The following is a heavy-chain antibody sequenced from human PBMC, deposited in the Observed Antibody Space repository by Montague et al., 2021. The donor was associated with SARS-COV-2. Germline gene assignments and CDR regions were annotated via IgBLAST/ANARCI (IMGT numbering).Heavy chain of an antibody. V-gene: IGHV4-31*03. Sequence: TLSLTCTVSGGSISSGGYYWSWIRQHPGRGLEWIGYIYYTGSTYYNPSLRSRVTISVDTSKNQFSLKLSSVTAADTAVYYCAGYVDCCCALNHRCSGSFDCWGQGTLVTVSS. CDR3: AGYVDCCCALNHRCSGSFDC. CDR1: GGSISSGGYY. J-gene: IGHJ4*02. CDR2: IYYTGST. D-gene: IGHD2-21*01.